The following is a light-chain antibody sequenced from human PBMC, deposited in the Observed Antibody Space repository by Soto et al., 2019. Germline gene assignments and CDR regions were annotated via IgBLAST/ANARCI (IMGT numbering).Light chain of an antibody. CDR2: EVS. J-gene: IGKJ4*01. Sequence: EVVLTQSPLSLPVTVGQPATVSCRSSQSLLFSNGITYLTWFHQRPGQPPSRLICEVSNRESGVPDRFSGSGSGTDFALMISRVEAEDVGLFSCMQGTDWALTFGGGTRVEI. CDR3: MQGTDWALT. V-gene: IGKV2-30*01. CDR1: QSLLFSNGITY.